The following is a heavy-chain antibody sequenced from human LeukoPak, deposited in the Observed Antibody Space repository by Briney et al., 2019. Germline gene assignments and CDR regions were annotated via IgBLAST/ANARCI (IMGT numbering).Heavy chain of an antibody. Sequence: ASVKVSCKASGYTFTGFYMPWVRQAPGQGLEWMGWINPDSGGTNYAQKFQGRVTVTRDTSISTAYMELSRLTSDDTAVYYCARLNSGYDYFDYWGQGTLVTVSS. J-gene: IGHJ4*02. CDR3: ARLNSGYDYFDY. CDR2: INPDSGGT. V-gene: IGHV1-2*02. D-gene: IGHD5-12*01. CDR1: GYTFTGFY.